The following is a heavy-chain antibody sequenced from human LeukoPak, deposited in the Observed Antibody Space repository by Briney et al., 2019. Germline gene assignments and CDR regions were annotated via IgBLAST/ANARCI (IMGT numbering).Heavy chain of an antibody. Sequence: GGSLRLSCAASGFTLSSYSMNWVRQAPGKGLEWVSYISSSSTIYYADSVKGRFTISRDNAKNSLYLQMNSLRSEDTAVYYCAKAGVRGVQKGYWGQGTLVTVSS. CDR3: AKAGVRGVQKGY. J-gene: IGHJ4*02. CDR2: ISSSSTI. CDR1: GFTLSSYS. V-gene: IGHV3-48*01. D-gene: IGHD3-10*01.